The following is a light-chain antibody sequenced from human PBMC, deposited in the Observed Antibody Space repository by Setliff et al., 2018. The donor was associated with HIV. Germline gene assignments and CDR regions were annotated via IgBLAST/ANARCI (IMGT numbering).Light chain of an antibody. J-gene: IGLJ1*01. V-gene: IGLV2-14*03. CDR1: SSDVGGYNY. CDR2: GVS. CDR3: SSYTSSHV. Sequence: QSALTQPASVSGSPGQSITISCTGTSSDVGGYNYVSWYQQHPGKAPKLMIYGVSNRPSGVSNRFSGSKSDNTASLTISGLQAEDEADYYCSSYTSSHVFGTGTKVTVL.